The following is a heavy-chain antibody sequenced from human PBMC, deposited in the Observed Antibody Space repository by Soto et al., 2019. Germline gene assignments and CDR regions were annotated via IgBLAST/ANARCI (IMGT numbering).Heavy chain of an antibody. J-gene: IGHJ5*02. CDR1: GGSISSGGYY. Sequence: QVQLQESGPGLVKPSQTLSLTCTVSGGSISSGGYYWSWIRQHPGKGLEWIGYIYYSGSTYYNPALSVRVTISVDTSKNHFSLKLSSVTAADTAVYYCASERGREGWFDPWGQGTLITVST. D-gene: IGHD1-1*01. V-gene: IGHV4-31*03. CDR2: IYYSGST. CDR3: ASERGREGWFDP.